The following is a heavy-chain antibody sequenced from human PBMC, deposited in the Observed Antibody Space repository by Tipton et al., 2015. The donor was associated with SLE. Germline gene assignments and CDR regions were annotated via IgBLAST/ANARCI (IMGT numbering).Heavy chain of an antibody. Sequence: TLSLTCTVSGGSVSSGSYYWSWIRQPPGKGLEWIGYIYYSGSTNYNPSLKSRVTISVDTSKTQFSLKLSSVTAADTAVYYCARLYSSSSHYYYYGMDVWGQGTTVTVSS. D-gene: IGHD6-6*01. CDR3: ARLYSSSSHYYYYGMDV. V-gene: IGHV4-61*01. CDR2: IYYSGST. CDR1: GGSVSSGSYY. J-gene: IGHJ6*02.